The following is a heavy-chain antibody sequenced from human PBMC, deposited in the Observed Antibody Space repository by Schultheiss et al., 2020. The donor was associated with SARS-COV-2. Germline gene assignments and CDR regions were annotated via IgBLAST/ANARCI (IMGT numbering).Heavy chain of an antibody. CDR3: ATSRRSRASDY. V-gene: IGHV4-34*01. J-gene: IGHJ4*02. CDR2: INHSGST. Sequence: SETLSLTCTVSGGSISSYYWSWIRQPPGKGLEWIGEINHSGSTNYNPSLKSRVTISVDTSKNQFSLKLSSVTAADTAVYYCATSRRSRASDYWGQGTLVTVSS. CDR1: GGSISSYY.